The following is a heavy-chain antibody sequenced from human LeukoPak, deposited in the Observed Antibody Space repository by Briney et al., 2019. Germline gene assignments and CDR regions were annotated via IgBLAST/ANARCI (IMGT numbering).Heavy chain of an antibody. D-gene: IGHD6-19*01. J-gene: IGHJ4*02. CDR2: ISDSGDFT. Sequence: GGSLRLSCAGSGVTFSSNSMSWVRQAPGKGLEWVSSISDSGDFTYYADSVKGRFTISRDNSKNTLFVQMSSLRAEDTAVYYCAKGSRQFSRDKAGPIDYWGQGTLVTVSS. CDR1: GVTFSSNS. CDR3: AKGSRQFSRDKAGPIDY. V-gene: IGHV3-23*01.